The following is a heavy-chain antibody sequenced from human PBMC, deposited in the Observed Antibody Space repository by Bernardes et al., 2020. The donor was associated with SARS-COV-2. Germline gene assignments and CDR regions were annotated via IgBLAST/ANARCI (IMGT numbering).Heavy chain of an antibody. CDR3: ARVIMDYDILTGLGFSRPYYYGMDV. Sequence: ASVKASCKASGYTFTSYYMHWVRQAPGQGLEWMGIINPSGGSTSYAQKFQGRVTMTRDTSTSTVYMELSSLRSEDTAVYYCARVIMDYDILTGLGFSRPYYYGMDVWGQGTTVTGSS. J-gene: IGHJ6*02. CDR2: INPSGGST. V-gene: IGHV1-46*01. D-gene: IGHD3-9*01. CDR1: GYTFTSYY.